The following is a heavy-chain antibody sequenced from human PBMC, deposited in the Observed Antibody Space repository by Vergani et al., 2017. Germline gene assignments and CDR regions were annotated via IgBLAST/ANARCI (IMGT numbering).Heavy chain of an antibody. J-gene: IGHJ3*02. CDR1: GGSISSYY. CDR3: ARSPKNSGSYYDAFDI. D-gene: IGHD1-26*01. Sequence: QVQLQESGPGLVKPSETLSLTCTVSGGSISSYYWSWIRQPPGKGLEWIGYIYYSGSTYYNPSLKSRVTISVDTSKNQFSLKLSSVTAADTAVYYCARSPKNSGSYYDAFDIWGQGTMVTVSS. V-gene: IGHV4-59*06. CDR2: IYYSGST.